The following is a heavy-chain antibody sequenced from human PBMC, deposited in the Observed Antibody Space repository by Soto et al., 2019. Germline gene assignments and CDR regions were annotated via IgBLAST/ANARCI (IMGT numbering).Heavy chain of an antibody. CDR1: GYSFTDYH. Sequence: ASVKVSCKASGYSFTDYHIHWVRQAPGQGLEWLGRINPNSGGTSTAQKFQGWVTMTTDTSISTASMELTRLTSDDTAIYYCARGDSTDCSNGVCSFFYTPDMDV. CDR3: ARGDSTDCSNGVCSFFYTPDMDV. V-gene: IGHV1-2*04. CDR2: INPNSGGT. J-gene: IGHJ6*01. D-gene: IGHD2-8*01.